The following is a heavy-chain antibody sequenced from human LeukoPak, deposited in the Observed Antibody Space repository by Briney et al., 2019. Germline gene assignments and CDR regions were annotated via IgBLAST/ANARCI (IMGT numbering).Heavy chain of an antibody. CDR3: AGDSDDSGGAFDI. CDR2: FYYSGTT. D-gene: IGHD1-26*01. Sequence: SETLSLTCTVSGGSISYSYWSWIRQPPGKGLECIGYFYYSGTTKYDPSLKSRVTISVDTSKNQFSLNLRSVTAADTAVYYCAGDSDDSGGAFDIWGQGTMVTVSS. V-gene: IGHV4-59*01. CDR1: GGSISYSY. J-gene: IGHJ3*02.